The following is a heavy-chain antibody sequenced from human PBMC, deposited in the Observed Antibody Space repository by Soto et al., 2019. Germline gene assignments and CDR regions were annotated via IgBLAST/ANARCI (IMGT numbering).Heavy chain of an antibody. CDR2: ISYSVST. V-gene: IGHV4-30-4*01. D-gene: IGHD1-7*01. Sequence: QVQLQESGPGLVKPSQTLSLTCTVSGGSISSGNYYWSWIRQPPGKGLEWIGFISYSVSTYYNASLKRRFTTSVDTSKYQFSLNLSFVTAADTAVYYCATMGTPATGLYYFDYWCQGALVSVSS. J-gene: IGHJ4*02. CDR3: ATMGTPATGLYYFDY. CDR1: GGSISSGNYY.